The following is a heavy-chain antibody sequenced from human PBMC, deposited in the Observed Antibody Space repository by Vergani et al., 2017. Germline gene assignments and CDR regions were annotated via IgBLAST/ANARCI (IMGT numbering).Heavy chain of an antibody. D-gene: IGHD3-10*01. J-gene: IGHJ3*02. CDR3: AKDLNYYGSGSDENDAFDI. CDR1: GFTFDDYA. V-gene: IGHV3-9*01. CDR2: ISWNSGSI. Sequence: EVQLVESGGGLVQPGRSLRLSCAASGFTFDDYAMHWVRQAPGKGLEWVSGISWNSGSIGYADSVKGRFTISRDNAKNSLYLQMNSLRAEDTALYYCAKDLNYYGSGSDENDAFDIWGQGTMVTVSS.